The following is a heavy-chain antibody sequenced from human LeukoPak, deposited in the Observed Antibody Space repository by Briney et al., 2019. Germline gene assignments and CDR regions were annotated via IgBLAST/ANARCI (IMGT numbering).Heavy chain of an antibody. CDR3: ARERYGDYVNYFDY. J-gene: IGHJ4*02. Sequence: RAGGSLRLSCAASGFTLSSYWMSWVRQAPGKGLEGVANIKQDGSEKYYVDSVKGRFTISRDNAKNSLYLQMNSLRAEDTAVYYCARERYGDYVNYFDYWGQGTLVTVSS. V-gene: IGHV3-7*01. CDR2: IKQDGSEK. CDR1: GFTLSSYW. D-gene: IGHD4-17*01.